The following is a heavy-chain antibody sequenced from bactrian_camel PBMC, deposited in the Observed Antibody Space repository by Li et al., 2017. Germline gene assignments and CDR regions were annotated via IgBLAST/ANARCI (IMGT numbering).Heavy chain of an antibody. V-gene: IGHV3S53*01. CDR1: AYTYNRHC. J-gene: IGHJ4*01. CDR2: IDSDGTT. D-gene: IGHD4*01. CDR3: AAAPPSAWGSLSCDLVRIAAARV. Sequence: QLQLVESGGGSVQAGGSLRLSCAASAYTYNRHCLGWFRQAPGKEREGVAAIDSDGTTTYADSVKGRFTISHDAAKNSVDLQMNSLKPEDTATYSCAAAPPSAWGSLSCDLVRIAAARVRGQGTQVTVS.